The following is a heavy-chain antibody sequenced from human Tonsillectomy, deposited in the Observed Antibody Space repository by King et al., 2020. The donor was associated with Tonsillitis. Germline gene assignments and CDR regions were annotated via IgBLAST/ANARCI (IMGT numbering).Heavy chain of an antibody. Sequence: VQLQQWGAGLLKPSETLSLPCAVYGGSFSGYYWSWIRQPPGKGLEWSGEINHSGSTNYNPSLKSRVTVSVDTSKNQFSLKLSSVTAADTAVYYCAREEGELSFKVPWFDPWGQGTLVTVSS. CDR3: AREEGELSFKVPWFDP. CDR2: INHSGST. D-gene: IGHD3-16*02. V-gene: IGHV4-34*01. J-gene: IGHJ5*02. CDR1: GGSFSGYY.